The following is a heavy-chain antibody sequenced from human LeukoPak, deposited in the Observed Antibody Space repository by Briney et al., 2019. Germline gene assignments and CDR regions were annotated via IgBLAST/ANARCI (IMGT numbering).Heavy chain of an antibody. V-gene: IGHV5-51*01. Sequence: GESLKLSCMGSGYSFVSYWIGWVRQMPGKGLEWMGSIYPGDCDPRYSPSFQGQVTISVDKSIKTASLQWNSLKASDTATYYCSTSTGDPNYWGQGTLVTVSS. D-gene: IGHD7-27*01. J-gene: IGHJ4*02. CDR3: STSTGDPNY. CDR2: IYPGDCDP. CDR1: GYSFVSYW.